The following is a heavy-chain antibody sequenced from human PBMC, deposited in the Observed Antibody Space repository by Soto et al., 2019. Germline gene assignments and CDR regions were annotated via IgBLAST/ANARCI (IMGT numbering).Heavy chain of an antibody. D-gene: IGHD3-10*01. CDR1: GFSFTNYA. J-gene: IGHJ4*02. V-gene: IGHV3-23*01. Sequence: GGSLRLSCAASGFSFTNYAMTWVRQAPGKGLEWVSSVSVSGGSTYFADSVKGRFTISRDNSKNTLYLQMNSLRADDTAVYYCEKGFRGPDGLDYWGQGTLVTVSS. CDR2: VSVSGGST. CDR3: EKGFRGPDGLDY.